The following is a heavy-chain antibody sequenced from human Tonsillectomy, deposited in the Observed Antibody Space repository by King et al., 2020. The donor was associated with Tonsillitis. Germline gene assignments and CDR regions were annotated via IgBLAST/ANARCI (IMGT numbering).Heavy chain of an antibody. CDR2: ISSSSSTI. CDR3: ARDRGTTGTTGFDY. V-gene: IGHV3-48*02. Sequence: VQLVESGGGLVQPGGSLRLSCAASGFSFSSYSMNWVRQAPGKGLEWVSYISSSSSTIYYADSVKGRFTISRDYAKNSLYLQMNSLRDEDTAVYYCARDRGTTGTTGFDYWGQGTLVTVSS. CDR1: GFSFSSYS. J-gene: IGHJ4*02. D-gene: IGHD1-1*01.